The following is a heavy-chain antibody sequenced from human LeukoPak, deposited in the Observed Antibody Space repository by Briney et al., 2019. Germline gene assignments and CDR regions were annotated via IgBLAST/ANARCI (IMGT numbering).Heavy chain of an antibody. CDR3: ARNMIVVVMAFDY. Sequence: GGSLRLSCAASGFTFSSYAMSWVRQAPGKGLEWVAVISYDGSNKYYADSVKGRFTISRDNSKNTLYLQMNSLRAEDTAVYYCARNMIVVVMAFDYWGQGTLVTVSS. J-gene: IGHJ4*02. D-gene: IGHD3-22*01. V-gene: IGHV3-30*03. CDR2: ISYDGSNK. CDR1: GFTFSSYA.